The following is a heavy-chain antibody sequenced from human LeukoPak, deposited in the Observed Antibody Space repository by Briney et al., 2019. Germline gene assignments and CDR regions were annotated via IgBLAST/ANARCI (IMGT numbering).Heavy chain of an antibody. Sequence: GASVNASCKASDYTFTSYGISWVRQAPGQGLKWMGWISAYNGNTNYAEKLQGRVTITTDTSTSTAYMELRSLRSDDTAVYYCARTYSSSWPNEDYWGQGTLVTVSS. CDR2: ISAYNGNT. CDR3: ARTYSSSWPNEDY. D-gene: IGHD6-13*01. CDR1: DYTFTSYG. V-gene: IGHV1-18*01. J-gene: IGHJ4*02.